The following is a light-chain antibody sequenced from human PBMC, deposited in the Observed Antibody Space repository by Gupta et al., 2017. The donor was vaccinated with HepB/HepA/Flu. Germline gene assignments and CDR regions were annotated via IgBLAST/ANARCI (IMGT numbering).Light chain of an antibody. J-gene: IGKJ5*01. Sequence: DIQMTQSPSSLSASVGDRVTITCRASQSIRNYLNWYQQKPGKAPKLLIYTASSVQSGVPTRFSCSGSGTDSTLSISSLHPDDLVSHCWQQMYSFLVFVGLLIYLEIT. CDR2: TAS. CDR3: QQMYSFLVFVGLLIYLEIT. V-gene: IGKV1-39*01. CDR1: QSIRNY.